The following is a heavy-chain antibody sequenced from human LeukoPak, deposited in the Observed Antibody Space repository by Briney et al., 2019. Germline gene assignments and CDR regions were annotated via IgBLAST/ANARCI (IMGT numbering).Heavy chain of an antibody. V-gene: IGHV3-73*01. Sequence: GGSLRLSCAASGFTFSGSAMHWVRQASGKGLEWVCRIRSKANSYATAYAASVKGRFTISRDDSKNTAHLQMNSLKTEDTAVYYCTRHRWELLSNWFDPWGQGTLVTVSS. D-gene: IGHD1-26*01. CDR2: IRSKANSYAT. J-gene: IGHJ5*02. CDR1: GFTFSGSA. CDR3: TRHRWELLSNWFDP.